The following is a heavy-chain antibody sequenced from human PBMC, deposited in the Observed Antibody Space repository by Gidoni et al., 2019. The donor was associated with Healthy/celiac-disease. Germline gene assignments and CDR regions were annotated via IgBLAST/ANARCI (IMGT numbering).Heavy chain of an antibody. CDR3: ARDYPPHYYDSSGYSRLSNGMDV. Sequence: EVQLVESGGGLVKPGGSLRLSCAASGFTFSSHSMNWVRQAPGKGLEWVSSISSSSSYIYYADSVKGRFTISRDNAKNSLYLQMNSLRAEDTAVYYCARDYPPHYYDSSGYSRLSNGMDVWGQGTTVTVSS. V-gene: IGHV3-21*06. CDR1: GFTFSSHS. J-gene: IGHJ6*02. CDR2: ISSSSSYI. D-gene: IGHD3-22*01.